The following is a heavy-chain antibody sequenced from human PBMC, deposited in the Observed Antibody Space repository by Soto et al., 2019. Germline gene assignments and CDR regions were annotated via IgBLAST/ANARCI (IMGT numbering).Heavy chain of an antibody. CDR1: GFTFSSYS. CDR3: ARDRATHDAFDI. V-gene: IGHV3-21*01. Sequence: EVQLVESGGGLVKPGGSLRLSCAASGFTFSSYSMNWVRQAPGKGLEWVSSISSSSSYIYYADSVKGRFIISRDNAKNLLYLQMNSLRAEDTAVYYCARDRATHDAFDIWGQGTMVTVSS. D-gene: IGHD1-26*01. J-gene: IGHJ3*02. CDR2: ISSSSSYI.